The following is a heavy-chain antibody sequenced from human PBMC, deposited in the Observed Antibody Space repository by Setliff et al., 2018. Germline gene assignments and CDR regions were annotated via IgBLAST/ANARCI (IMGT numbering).Heavy chain of an antibody. V-gene: IGHV1-69*05. CDR2: TIPIFGSA. CDR1: GGTFSSYG. Sequence: ASVKVSCKASGGTFSSYGVTWVRQAPGQGLEWMGGTIPIFGSANYAQQFQGRVTIITDESTSTAYMELTSLRTEDTAVYYCAREGVDTRSSTDYRYYMDVWGKGTTVTVSS. D-gene: IGHD5-18*01. CDR3: AREGVDTRSSTDYRYYMDV. J-gene: IGHJ6*03.